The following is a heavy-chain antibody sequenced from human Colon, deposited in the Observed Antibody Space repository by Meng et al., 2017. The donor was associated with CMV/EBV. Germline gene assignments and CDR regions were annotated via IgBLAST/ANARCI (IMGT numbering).Heavy chain of an antibody. D-gene: IGHD2-2*01. CDR2: INWNSDRI. J-gene: IGHJ4*02. V-gene: IGHV3-9*01. CDR1: GFTFDDYA. CDR3: AKARGSSTSCSDY. Sequence: GGSLRLSCAAPGFTFDDYAMHWVRQAPGKGLEWVSGINWNSDRIHYADSVKGRFTISRDNAKNSLYLQMDSLRAEDTAFYYCAKARGSSTSCSDYWGQGTLVTVSS.